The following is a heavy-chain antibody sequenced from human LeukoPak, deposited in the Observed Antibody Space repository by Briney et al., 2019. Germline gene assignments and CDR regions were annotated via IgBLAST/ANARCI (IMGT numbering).Heavy chain of an antibody. Sequence: SETLSLTCTVSGGSISSYYWSWIRQPPGKGLEWIGYIYYSGSTNYNPSLKSRVTISVDTSKNQFSLKLSSVTAADTAVYYCARNLIPEQLVMNFWGQGTLVTVSS. V-gene: IGHV4-59*01. D-gene: IGHD6-13*01. CDR3: ARNLIPEQLVMNF. CDR1: GGSISSYY. CDR2: IYYSGST. J-gene: IGHJ4*02.